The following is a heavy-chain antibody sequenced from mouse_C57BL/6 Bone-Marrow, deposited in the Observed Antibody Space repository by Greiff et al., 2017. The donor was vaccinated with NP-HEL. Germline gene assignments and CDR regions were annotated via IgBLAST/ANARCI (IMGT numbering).Heavy chain of an antibody. CDR2: IYPRSGNT. D-gene: IGHD2-12*01. CDR3: ACSSYEGFAY. J-gene: IGHJ3*01. V-gene: IGHV1-81*01. Sequence: QVQLQQSGAELARPGASVKLSCKASGYTFTSYGISWVKQRTGQGLEWIGEIYPRSGNTYYNEKFKGKATLTAAKSSSTAYMELRSLTSEDSAVYFCACSSYEGFAYWGQGALGTVSA. CDR1: GYTFTSYG.